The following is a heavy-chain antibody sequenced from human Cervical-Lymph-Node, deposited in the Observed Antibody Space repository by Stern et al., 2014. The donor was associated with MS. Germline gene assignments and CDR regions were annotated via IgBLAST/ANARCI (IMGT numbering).Heavy chain of an antibody. J-gene: IGHJ6*02. D-gene: IGHD3-10*01. V-gene: IGHV3-30*18. CDR2: ISYDGSNK. CDR3: AKSLAPMVRGVPVDYYYGMDV. CDR1: GFTFSSYG. Sequence: QMQLVQSGGGVVQPGRSLRLSCAASGFTFSSYGMHWVRQAPGKGLEWVAVISYDGSNKYYADSVKGRFTISRDNSKNTLYLQMNSLRAEDTAVYYCAKSLAPMVRGVPVDYYYGMDVWGQGTTVTVSS.